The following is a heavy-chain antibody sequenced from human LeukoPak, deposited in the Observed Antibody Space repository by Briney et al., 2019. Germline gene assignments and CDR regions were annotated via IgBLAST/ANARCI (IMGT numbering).Heavy chain of an antibody. D-gene: IGHD2-2*01. CDR1: GFTFSDAW. J-gene: IGHJ5*02. CDR2: IRRNSDGGTI. CDR3: ATDCYDTT. V-gene: IGHV3-15*07. Sequence: GGSLRLSCATSGFTFSDAWMNWVRQAPGKGLEWVGRIRRNSDGGTIDYAAPVKGRFALSRDDSKNTLYLHMSSLQTEDTAVYYCATDCYDTTWGQGTLVTVSS.